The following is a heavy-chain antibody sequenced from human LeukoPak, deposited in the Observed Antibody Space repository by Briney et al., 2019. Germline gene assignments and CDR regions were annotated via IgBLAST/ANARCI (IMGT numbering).Heavy chain of an antibody. Sequence: ASVKVSCKASGDTFTGYYMHWVRQGPGQGLEWMGWINHNSGGTSYAQKFLGRVTMTRDTSVNTAYMELSSLSSDDPAIYYCAREWTSGSYYYWGQGTLVTVSS. CDR1: GDTFTGYY. D-gene: IGHD1-26*01. CDR3: AREWTSGSYYY. V-gene: IGHV1-2*02. CDR2: INHNSGGT. J-gene: IGHJ4*02.